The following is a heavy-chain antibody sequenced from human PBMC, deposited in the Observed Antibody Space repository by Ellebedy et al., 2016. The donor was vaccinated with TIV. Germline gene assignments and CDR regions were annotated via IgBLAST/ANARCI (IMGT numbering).Heavy chain of an antibody. D-gene: IGHD3-16*01. CDR1: GSSYKSYG. J-gene: IGHJ4*02. CDR3: AKDSRFMLTSYDFDH. Sequence: PGGSLRLSCTVPGSSYKSYGMHWVRQASGKGLEWVAVISHDGSDQYYPESVRGRFTISRDDSKNTVYLEISSLRVDDTAMYYCAKDSRFMLTSYDFDHWGQGTPVAVSS. CDR2: ISHDGSDQ. V-gene: IGHV3-30*18.